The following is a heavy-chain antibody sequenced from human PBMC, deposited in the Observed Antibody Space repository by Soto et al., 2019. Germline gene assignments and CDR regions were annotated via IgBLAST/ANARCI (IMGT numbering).Heavy chain of an antibody. CDR2: ISKDGTNK. J-gene: IGHJ6*02. CDR3: VSSYGSVNQYASSYYYGMDV. V-gene: IGHV3-30*01. D-gene: IGHD3-10*01. Sequence: QVQVVESGGGVVQSGRSLRLSCEASGFTFSSYAMHWVRQAPGKGLEWVALISKDGTNKYYAETVRGRFSISRDNSKKTLSLEMNNLRGEDTALYYCVSSYGSVNQYASSYYYGMDVWGQGTTVTVSS. CDR1: GFTFSSYA.